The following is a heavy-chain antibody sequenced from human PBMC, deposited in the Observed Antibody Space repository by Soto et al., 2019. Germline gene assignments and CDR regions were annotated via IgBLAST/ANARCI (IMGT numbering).Heavy chain of an antibody. V-gene: IGHV1-18*01. CDR2: ISAYNGNT. D-gene: IGHD6-19*01. Sequence: ASGKVSCKASGYTFTSYGISWGRQAPGQGLEGMGWISAYNGNTNYAQKLQGRVTMTTDTSTSTAYMELRSLRSDDTAVYYCARDIPPQWLATFAFDIWGQGTMVTVSS. J-gene: IGHJ3*02. CDR1: GYTFTSYG. CDR3: ARDIPPQWLATFAFDI.